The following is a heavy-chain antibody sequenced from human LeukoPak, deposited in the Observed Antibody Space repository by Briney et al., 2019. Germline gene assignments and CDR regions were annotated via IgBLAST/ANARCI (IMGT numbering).Heavy chain of an antibody. CDR2: IIPIFCTA. Sequence: ASVKVSCKASGGTFSSYAISWVRQAPGQGLEWMGRIIPIFCTANYAQKFQGRVTITTDESTSTAYMEMSSLRSEDRAVYYCARSYGDYVDWFDPWGQGTLVTVSS. V-gene: IGHV1-69*05. D-gene: IGHD4-17*01. J-gene: IGHJ5*02. CDR1: GGTFSSYA. CDR3: ARSYGDYVDWFDP.